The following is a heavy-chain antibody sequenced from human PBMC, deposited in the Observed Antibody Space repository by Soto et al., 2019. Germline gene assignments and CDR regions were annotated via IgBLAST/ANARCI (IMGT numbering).Heavy chain of an antibody. D-gene: IGHD6-19*01. Sequence: GSLIVSCASSGFTFSSYSMSLVLQAPGKGLEWVSAISGSGGSTYYADSVKGRFTISRDNSKNTLYLQMNSLRAEDTAVYYCAKDGGSGWYSYYYYGMDVWGQRTTVTVSS. J-gene: IGHJ6*02. CDR3: AKDGGSGWYSYYYYGMDV. V-gene: IGHV3-23*01. CDR1: GFTFSSYS. CDR2: ISGSGGST.